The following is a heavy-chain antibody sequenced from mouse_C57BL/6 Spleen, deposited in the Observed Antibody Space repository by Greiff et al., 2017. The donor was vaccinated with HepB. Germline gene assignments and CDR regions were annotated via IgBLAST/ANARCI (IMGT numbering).Heavy chain of an antibody. J-gene: IGHJ4*01. CDR1: GYTFTSYW. CDR3: ARSGPPWGYDDAMDY. CDR2: IDPSDSYT. Sequence: VQLQQSGAELVKPGASVKLSCKASGYTFTSYWMQWVKQRPGQGLEWIGEIDPSDSYTNYNQKFKGKATLTVDTSSSTAYMQLSSLTSEDSAVYYCARSGPPWGYDDAMDYWGQRTSVTVSS. D-gene: IGHD2-14*01. V-gene: IGHV1-50*01.